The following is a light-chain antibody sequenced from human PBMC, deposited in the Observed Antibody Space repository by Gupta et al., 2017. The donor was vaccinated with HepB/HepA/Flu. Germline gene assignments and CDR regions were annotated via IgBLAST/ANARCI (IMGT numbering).Light chain of an antibody. CDR3: HLYDSAYEV. V-gene: IGLV2-11*01. J-gene: IGLJ3*02. CDR1: SSNIGGNKF. Sequence: QSALTQPPSVSGSPGQSVTMACTGTSSNIGGNKFVAWYQQHPGQAPIMMIYNVNNRPSGVPDRFSGSKSGNTATLTISGLQAEDEADYYCHLYDSAYEVFGGGTKLTVL. CDR2: NVN.